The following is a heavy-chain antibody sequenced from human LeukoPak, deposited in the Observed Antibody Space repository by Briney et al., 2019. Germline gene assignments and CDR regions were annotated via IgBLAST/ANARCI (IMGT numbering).Heavy chain of an antibody. Sequence: SETLSLTCSVSGASVGSAGYYWSWIRQPLGGGLEWIGYVYYIANTNYNPALKSRVTMSVDPSRNQFSLKVTSVTTADTAIYYCARTQSQSGSYRYYFGYWGQGTLVTVSS. D-gene: IGHD1-26*01. J-gene: IGHJ4*02. V-gene: IGHV4-61*08. CDR3: ARTQSQSGSYRYYFGY. CDR2: VYYIANT. CDR1: GASVGSAGYY.